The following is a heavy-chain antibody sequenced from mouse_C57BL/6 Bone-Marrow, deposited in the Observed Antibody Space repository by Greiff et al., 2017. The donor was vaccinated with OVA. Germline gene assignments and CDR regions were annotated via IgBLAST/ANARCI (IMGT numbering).Heavy chain of an antibody. J-gene: IGHJ1*03. CDR2: IRSKSNNYAT. CDR1: GFSFNTYA. CDR3: VRQIHYYGSSYWYFDV. V-gene: IGHV10-1*01. D-gene: IGHD1-1*01. Sequence: EVMLVESGGGLVQPKGSLKLSCAASGFSFNTYAMNWVRQAPGKGLEWVARIRSKSNNYATYYADSVKDRFTISRDDSESMLYLQMNNLKTEDTAMYYGVRQIHYYGSSYWYFDVWGTGTTVTVSS.